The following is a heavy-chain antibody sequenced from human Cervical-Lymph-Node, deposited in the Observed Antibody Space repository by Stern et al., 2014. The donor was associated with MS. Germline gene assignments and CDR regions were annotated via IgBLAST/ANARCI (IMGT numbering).Heavy chain of an antibody. J-gene: IGHJ6*02. CDR3: ARRRRDGYNFYYYYGMEV. Sequence: EQLVESGSEVKKPGSSVKVSCKASGDTFSSDAINWVRQAPGQGLEWMGGIIPIFGTPNYAQKFQGRVTITADISTSTAYMDLSSLRSEDTAVYYCARRRRDGYNFYYYYGMEVWGQGTTVTVSS. V-gene: IGHV1-69*06. CDR2: IIPIFGTP. D-gene: IGHD5-24*01. CDR1: GDTFSSDA.